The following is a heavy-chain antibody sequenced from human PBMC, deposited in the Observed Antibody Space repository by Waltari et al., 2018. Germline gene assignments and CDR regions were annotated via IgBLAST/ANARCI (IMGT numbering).Heavy chain of an antibody. CDR2: INHSGST. Sequence: QVQLQQWGAGLLKPSETLSLTCAVYGGSFSGYYWSWIRQPPGKGLEWIGEINHSGSTNYNPSLKSRVTISVDTPKNQFSLKLSSVTATDTAVYYCARGGYRYFDLWGRGTLVTVSS. D-gene: IGHD3-16*02. V-gene: IGHV4-34*02. J-gene: IGHJ2*01. CDR3: ARGGYRYFDL. CDR1: GGSFSGYY.